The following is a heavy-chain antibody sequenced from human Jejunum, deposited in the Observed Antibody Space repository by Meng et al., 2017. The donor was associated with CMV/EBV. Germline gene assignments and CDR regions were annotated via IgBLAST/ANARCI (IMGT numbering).Heavy chain of an antibody. CDR3: GRSGGL. J-gene: IGHJ4*02. D-gene: IGHD1-26*01. V-gene: IGHV3-7*01. Sequence: LTVSCAASGFTFSSHWMTWVRRAPGKGLEWVASIKPDGSDKYYVDSVKGRFTISRDNANNSLYLQMNGLRGEDTAVYYCGRSGGLWGQGTLVTVSS. CDR2: IKPDGSDK. CDR1: GFTFSSHW.